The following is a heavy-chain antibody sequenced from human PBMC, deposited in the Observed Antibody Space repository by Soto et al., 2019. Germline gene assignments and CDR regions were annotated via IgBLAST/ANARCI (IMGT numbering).Heavy chain of an antibody. CDR1: GFTFSSYA. J-gene: IGHJ5*02. D-gene: IGHD3-3*01. CDR3: VKESRYDFWSGYLNWFDP. V-gene: IGHV3-64D*08. CDR2: ISSNGGST. Sequence: SGGSLRLSCSASGFTFSSYAMHWVRQAPGKGLEYVSAISSNGGSTYYADSVKGRFTISRDNSKNTLYLQMSSLRAEDTAVYYCVKESRYDFWSGYLNWFDPWGQGTLVTVSS.